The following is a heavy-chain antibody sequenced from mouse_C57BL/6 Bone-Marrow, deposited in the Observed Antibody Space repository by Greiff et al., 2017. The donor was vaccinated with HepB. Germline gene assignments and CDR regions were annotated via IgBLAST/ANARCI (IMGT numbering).Heavy chain of an antibody. D-gene: IGHD2-1*01. CDR1: GFTFSDYY. CDR2: ISNGGGST. CDR3: ARLIYYGNYLPAMDY. Sequence: EVKLVESGGGLVQPGGSLKLSCAASGFTFSDYYMYWVRQTPEKRLEWVAYISNGGGSTYYPDTVKGRFTISRDNAKNTLYLQMSRLKSEDTAMYYCARLIYYGNYLPAMDYWGQGTSVTVSS. V-gene: IGHV5-12*01. J-gene: IGHJ4*01.